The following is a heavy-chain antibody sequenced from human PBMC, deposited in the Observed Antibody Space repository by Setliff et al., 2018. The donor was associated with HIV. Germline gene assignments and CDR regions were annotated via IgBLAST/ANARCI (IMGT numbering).Heavy chain of an antibody. CDR2: ISAYNGNT. D-gene: IGHD3-9*01. CDR1: GYTFTSYG. CDR3: ARVGPVLRYFAWLFQSNAFDI. V-gene: IGHV1-18*01. J-gene: IGHJ3*02. Sequence: GASVKVSCKASGYTFTSYGISWVRQAPGQGLEWMGWISAYNGNTNYAQKLQGRVTMTTDTSTSTAYMELRSLRSDDTAVYYCARVGPVLRYFAWLFQSNAFDIWGQGTMVTVSS.